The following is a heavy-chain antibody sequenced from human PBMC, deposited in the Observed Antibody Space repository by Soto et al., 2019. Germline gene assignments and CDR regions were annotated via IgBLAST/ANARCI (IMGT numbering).Heavy chain of an antibody. CDR2: ISGSGENT. Sequence: EVQLLESGGGLVQPGGSLRLSCAASGFTFSSYAMSWVRQAPGKGLDWVSVISGSGENTYYAYSVKGRFTISRDNSKNTLYLHMNSVRAEDTAVYYCATGGLAVDGYHHCFDYWGQGTLFTFSS. J-gene: IGHJ4*02. CDR3: ATGGLAVDGYHHCFDY. CDR1: GFTFSSYA. D-gene: IGHD2-15*01. V-gene: IGHV3-23*01.